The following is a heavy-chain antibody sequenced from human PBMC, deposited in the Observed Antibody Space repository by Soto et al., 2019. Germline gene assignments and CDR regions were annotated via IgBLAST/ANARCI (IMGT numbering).Heavy chain of an antibody. J-gene: IGHJ3*02. CDR1: GGSISSSSYY. CDR3: ARRKGSDYMWGSYRYDAFDI. CDR2: IYYSGST. V-gene: IGHV4-39*01. D-gene: IGHD3-16*02. Sequence: QLQLQESGPGLVKPSETLSLTCTVSGGSISSSSYYWGWIRQPPGKGLEWLGSIYYSGSTYYNPTLKSRVTITVDTSKNQFSLKRSSVTAADTAVYYCARRKGSDYMWGSYRYDAFDILGQGTMVTVSS.